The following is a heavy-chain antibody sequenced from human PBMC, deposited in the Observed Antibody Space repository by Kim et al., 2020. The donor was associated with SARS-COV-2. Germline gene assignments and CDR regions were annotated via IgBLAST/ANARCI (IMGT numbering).Heavy chain of an antibody. CDR1: GFTFSSYS. CDR3: ARDGGTGSYAFDI. D-gene: IGHD7-27*01. V-gene: IGHV3-21*01. CDR2: ISSSSSYI. J-gene: IGHJ3*02. Sequence: GGSLRLSCAASGFTFSSYSMNWVRQAPGKGLEWVSSISSSSSYIYYADSVKGRFTISRDNAKNSLYLQMNSLRAEDTAVYYCARDGGTGSYAFDIWGQGTMVTVSS.